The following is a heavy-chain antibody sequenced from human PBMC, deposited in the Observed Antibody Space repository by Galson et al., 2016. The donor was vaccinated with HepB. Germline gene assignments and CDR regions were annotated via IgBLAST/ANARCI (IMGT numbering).Heavy chain of an antibody. CDR1: GFSLNNAW. V-gene: IGHV3-15*01. CDR3: HLQAPDS. Sequence: SLRLSCAASGFSLNNAWMSWIRQAPGKGLEWVGRIKSKSDGGTTDYGATVKGRFSISRDESKNTLYLQMNSLQTEYTAVYYCHLQAPDSWGQGTLVTVSS. D-gene: IGHD5-24*01. J-gene: IGHJ4*02. CDR2: IKSKSDGGTT.